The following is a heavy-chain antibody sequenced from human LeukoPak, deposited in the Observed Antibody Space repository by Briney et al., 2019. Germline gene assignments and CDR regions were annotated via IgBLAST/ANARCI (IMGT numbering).Heavy chain of an antibody. V-gene: IGHV3-64*01. D-gene: IGHD6-19*01. Sequence: GGSLRLSCAASGFTFSSYAMHWVRQAPGKGLEYVSAISSNGGSTYYANSVKGRFTISRDNSKNTLYLQMGSLRAEDMAVYYCARDTGSSGWYFDYWGQGTLVTVSS. J-gene: IGHJ4*02. CDR2: ISSNGGST. CDR1: GFTFSSYA. CDR3: ARDTGSSGWYFDY.